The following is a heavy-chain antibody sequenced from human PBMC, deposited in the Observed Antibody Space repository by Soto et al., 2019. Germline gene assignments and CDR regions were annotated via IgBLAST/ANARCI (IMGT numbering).Heavy chain of an antibody. CDR1: GGSFSGYY. D-gene: IGHD2-15*01. CDR2: INHSGST. V-gene: IGHV4-34*01. CDR3: ARGRIVVVVAATQSGWFDP. J-gene: IGHJ5*02. Sequence: QVQLQQWGAGLLKPSETLSLTCAVYGGSFSGYYWSWIRQPPGKGLEWIGEINHSGSTNYNPSLKSRVTISVDTSKNQFSLKLSSVTAADTAVYYCARGRIVVVVAATQSGWFDPWGQGTLVTVSS.